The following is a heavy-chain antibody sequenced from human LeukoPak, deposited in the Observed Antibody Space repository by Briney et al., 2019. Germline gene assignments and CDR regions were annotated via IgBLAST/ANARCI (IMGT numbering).Heavy chain of an antibody. V-gene: IGHV4-39*07. CDR3: ARVPVAGAYNWFDP. CDR1: GGSISSSSYY. Sequence: SETLSLTCTVSGGSISSSSYYWGWIRQPPGKGLEWIGSIYYSGSTYYNPSLKSRVTISVDTSKNQFSLKLSSVTAADTAVYYCARVPVAGAYNWFDPWGQGTLVTVSS. D-gene: IGHD6-19*01. CDR2: IYYSGST. J-gene: IGHJ5*02.